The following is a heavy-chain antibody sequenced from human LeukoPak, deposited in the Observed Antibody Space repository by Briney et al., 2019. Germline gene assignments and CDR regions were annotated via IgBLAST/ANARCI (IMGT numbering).Heavy chain of an antibody. V-gene: IGHV3-23*01. CDR1: GFPYSLYA. Sequence: RGGPLTLLCAASGFPYSLYAMLGLRGAPGRGVECVSAIGCSGGRTYYADSVKGRFTTSRDNSKNTLYLQMNSLRAEDTAVYYCHIKRFGELFLDYWGQGTLVTVSS. CDR2: IGCSGGRT. CDR3: HIKRFGELFLDY. D-gene: IGHD3-10*01. J-gene: IGHJ4*02.